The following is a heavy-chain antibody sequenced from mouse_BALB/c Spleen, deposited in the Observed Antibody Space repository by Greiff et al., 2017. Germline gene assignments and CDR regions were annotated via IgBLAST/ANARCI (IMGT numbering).Heavy chain of an antibody. CDR3: IYGSSWYFDV. CDR2: IDPENGDT. CDR1: GFNIKDYY. D-gene: IGHD1-1*01. J-gene: IGHJ1*01. V-gene: IGHV14-4*02. Sequence: VQLQQSGAELVKPGASVKLSCTASGFNIKDYYMHWVKQRPEQGLEWIGWIDPENGDTEYAPKFQGKATMTADTSSNTAYLQLSSLTSEDTAVYYCIYGSSWYFDVWGAGTTVTVSS.